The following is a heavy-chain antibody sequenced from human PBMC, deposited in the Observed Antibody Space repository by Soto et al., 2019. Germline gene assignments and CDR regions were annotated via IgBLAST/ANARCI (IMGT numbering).Heavy chain of an antibody. CDR2: INHSGST. Sequence: SETLSLTCAVYGGSFSGYYWSWIRQPPGKGLEWIGEINHSGSTNYNPSLKSRVTISVDTSKNQFSLKLSFVTAADTAVYYCARGRIAARPGLLANFDLLGRGTLVTVSS. D-gene: IGHD6-6*01. V-gene: IGHV4-34*01. J-gene: IGHJ2*01. CDR3: ARGRIAARPGLLANFDL. CDR1: GGSFSGYY.